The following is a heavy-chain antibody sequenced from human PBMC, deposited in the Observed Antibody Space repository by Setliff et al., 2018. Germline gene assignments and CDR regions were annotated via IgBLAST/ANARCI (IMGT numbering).Heavy chain of an antibody. CDR3: VRDLHWGFDY. J-gene: IGHJ4*02. V-gene: IGHV3-23*01. Sequence: GGSLRLSCAASGFTFSSYAMSWVRQAPGKGLEWVSAISGSGGSTYYADSVKGRFTISRDNVKNSLFLQMNSLRAEDTAVYYCVRDLHWGFDYWGLGTLVTVSS. CDR2: ISGSGGST. D-gene: IGHD7-27*01. CDR1: GFTFSSYA.